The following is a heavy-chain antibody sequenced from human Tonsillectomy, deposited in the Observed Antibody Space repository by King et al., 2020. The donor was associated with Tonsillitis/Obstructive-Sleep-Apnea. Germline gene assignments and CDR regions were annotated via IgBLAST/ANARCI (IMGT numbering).Heavy chain of an antibody. CDR1: GFTFSSYG. D-gene: IGHD3/OR15-3a*01. J-gene: IGHJ3*02. V-gene: IGHV3-33*01. Sequence: VQLVESGGGVVQPGRSLRLSCVASGFTFSSYGMHWVRQAPGKGLEWVAMIWFDGTNRNYADSVKGRFAISRDNSKNTLYLQMKSPRAEDTALYYCARGVGTGWNAFDIWGQGTMATVSS. CDR3: ARGVGTGWNAFDI. CDR2: IWFDGTNR.